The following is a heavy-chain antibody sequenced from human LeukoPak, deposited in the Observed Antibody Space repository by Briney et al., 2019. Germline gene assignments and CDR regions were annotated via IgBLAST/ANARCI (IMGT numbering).Heavy chain of an antibody. V-gene: IGHV3-30*18. CDR3: AKDPLGFSRSSPGDY. D-gene: IGHD3-3*01. Sequence: GGSLRLFCAASGFTFSSYGMHWVRQAPGKGLEWVAVISYDGSNKYYADSVKGRFTISRDNSKNTLYLQMDSLRAEDTAVYYCAKDPLGFSRSSPGDYWGQGTLVTVSS. CDR1: GFTFSSYG. CDR2: ISYDGSNK. J-gene: IGHJ4*02.